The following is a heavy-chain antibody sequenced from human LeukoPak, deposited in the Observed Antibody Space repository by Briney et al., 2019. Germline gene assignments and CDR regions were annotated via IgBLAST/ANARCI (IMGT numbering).Heavy chain of an antibody. V-gene: IGHV1-18*01. CDR2: ISGSSSNT. Sequence: ASVKVSCKAYGYTFMSHGISWVRQAPGQGLEWMGWISGSSSNTNYAQRLQGRVTMTTDTSTSTAYMELRSLRSDDTAVYYCARRRSEEFDFDCWGQGTLVTVSS. CDR3: ARRRSEEFDFDC. J-gene: IGHJ4*02. D-gene: IGHD6-19*01. CDR1: GYTFMSHG.